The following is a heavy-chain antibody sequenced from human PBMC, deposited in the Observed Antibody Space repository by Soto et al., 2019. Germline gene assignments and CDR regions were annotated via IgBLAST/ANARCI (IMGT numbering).Heavy chain of an antibody. J-gene: IGHJ4*02. Sequence: QVQLQESGPGLVKPSETLSLTCTVSGGSVSSYYWRWIRQPAGKGLSWLGRIYPGGRTNYNPSLKSRGTMSVDTSKNQFSLRLTSVTAADTAVYYCARASVGPPGGGSWTMPFDSWGQGTLVTVSS. V-gene: IGHV4-4*07. CDR1: GGSVSSYY. CDR2: IYPGGRT. D-gene: IGHD2-15*01. CDR3: ARASVGPPGGGSWTMPFDS.